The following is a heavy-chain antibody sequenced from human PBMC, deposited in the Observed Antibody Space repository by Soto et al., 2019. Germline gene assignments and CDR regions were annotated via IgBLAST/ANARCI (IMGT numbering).Heavy chain of an antibody. CDR3: ASAVGYGVITSDY. J-gene: IGHJ4*02. V-gene: IGHV1-2*02. D-gene: IGHD3-22*01. Sequence: ASVKVSCKASGCTFTGYYMHWVRQAPGQGLEWMGWVNPNSGGTNYAQKFQGRVTMTRDTSISTAYMELSRLRSDDTAVYYCASAVGYGVITSDYWGQGTLVTVSS. CDR1: GCTFTGYY. CDR2: VNPNSGGT.